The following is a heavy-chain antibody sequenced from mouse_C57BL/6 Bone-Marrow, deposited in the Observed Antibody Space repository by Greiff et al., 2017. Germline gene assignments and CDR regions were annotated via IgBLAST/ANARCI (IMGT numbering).Heavy chain of an antibody. Sequence: EVQLQQSGPELVKPGASVKISCKASGYTFTDYYMNWVKQSHGKSLEWIGDINPNNGGTSYNQKFKGKATLTVDKSSSTAYMELRSLTSEDSAVYYCARERGYDEGYFDVWGTGTTVTVSS. D-gene: IGHD2-2*01. J-gene: IGHJ1*03. CDR1: GYTFTDYY. CDR2: INPNNGGT. V-gene: IGHV1-26*01. CDR3: ARERGYDEGYFDV.